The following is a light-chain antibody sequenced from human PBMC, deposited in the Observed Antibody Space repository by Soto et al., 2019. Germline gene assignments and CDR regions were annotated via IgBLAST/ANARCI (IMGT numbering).Light chain of an antibody. Sequence: QSALTQPASVSGSPGQSITISCNGTSSDVGGYNYVSWYQQHPGKAPKLMICDVSNRPSGVSNRFSGSKSGNTASLTISGLQAEDEADYYCSSYTNSNIYVFGTGTKVTVL. CDR3: SSYTNSNIYV. J-gene: IGLJ1*01. V-gene: IGLV2-14*01. CDR1: SSDVGGYNY. CDR2: DVS.